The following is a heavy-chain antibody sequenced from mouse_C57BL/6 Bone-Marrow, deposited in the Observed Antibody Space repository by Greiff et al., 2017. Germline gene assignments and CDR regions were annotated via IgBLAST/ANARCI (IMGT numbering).Heavy chain of an antibody. CDR1: GYTFTTYP. J-gene: IGHJ2*01. Sequence: QVHVKQPGAELVKPGASVKMSCKASGYTFTTYPIEWMKQNHGKSLEWIGNFHPYNDDTKYNEKFKGKTTLTVEKSSNTVYLELSRLTSDDSAVYYCARSSTFFYYFDYWGQGTTLTVSS. CDR2: FHPYNDDT. CDR3: ARSSTFFYYFDY. D-gene: IGHD5-1*01. V-gene: IGHV1-47*01.